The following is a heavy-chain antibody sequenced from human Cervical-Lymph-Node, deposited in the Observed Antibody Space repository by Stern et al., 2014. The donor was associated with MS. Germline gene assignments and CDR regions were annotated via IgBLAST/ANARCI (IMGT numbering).Heavy chain of an antibody. CDR3: ANQLVFDGSDY. CDR2: INSDGSST. Sequence: EVQLVESGGSLVQPGGSLRLSCAASGFTFSSYWMHWVRQAPGKGLVWVSRINSDGSSTNYADSVKGRFTISRDNAKNTLYLQMNSLRAEDTAVYYCANQLVFDGSDYWGQGTLVTVSS. D-gene: IGHD2-2*01. J-gene: IGHJ4*02. CDR1: GFTFSSYW. V-gene: IGHV3-74*02.